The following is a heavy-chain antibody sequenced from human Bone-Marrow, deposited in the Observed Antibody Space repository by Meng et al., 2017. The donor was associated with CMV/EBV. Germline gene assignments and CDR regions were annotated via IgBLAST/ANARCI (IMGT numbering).Heavy chain of an antibody. Sequence: ASVKVSCKASGYTFTSYYMHWVRQAPGQGLEWRGIINPSGGSTSYAQKFQGRVTMTRDTSTSTVYMERSSLRSEDTAVYCWARAGGSGSYYNVRYYYGMDVWGQGTTVTVSS. CDR1: GYTFTSYY. CDR3: ARAGGSGSYYNVRYYYGMDV. V-gene: IGHV1-46*01. CDR2: INPSGGST. D-gene: IGHD3-10*01. J-gene: IGHJ6*02.